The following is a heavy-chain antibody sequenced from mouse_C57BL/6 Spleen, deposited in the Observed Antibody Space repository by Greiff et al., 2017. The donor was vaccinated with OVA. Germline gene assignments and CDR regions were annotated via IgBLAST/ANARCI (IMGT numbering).Heavy chain of an antibody. D-gene: IGHD2-4*01. Sequence: EVKLVESGGGLVKPGGSLKLSCAASGFTFSDYGMHWVRQAPEKGLEWVAYISSGSSTIYYADTVKGRFTISRDNAKNTLFLQMTSLRSEDTAMYYCARGGLRRGWYFDVWGTGTTVTVSS. CDR3: ARGGLRRGWYFDV. V-gene: IGHV5-17*01. CDR1: GFTFSDYG. CDR2: ISSGSSTI. J-gene: IGHJ1*03.